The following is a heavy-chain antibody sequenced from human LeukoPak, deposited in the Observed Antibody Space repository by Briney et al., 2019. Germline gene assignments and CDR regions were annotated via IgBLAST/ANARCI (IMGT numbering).Heavy chain of an antibody. V-gene: IGHV3-73*01. Sequence: PGGSLRLSCAASGFAFSGSAIHCVRQSSGKGLEWVGQIDKEANFYVTTYAESVKGRFSISRDDSKNTAYLQMSSLKTEDTALYYCTRDSGTYNWLDPWGQRTLVTVSS. D-gene: IGHD1-26*01. CDR3: TRDSGTYNWLDP. J-gene: IGHJ5*02. CDR2: IDKEANFYVT. CDR1: GFAFSGSA.